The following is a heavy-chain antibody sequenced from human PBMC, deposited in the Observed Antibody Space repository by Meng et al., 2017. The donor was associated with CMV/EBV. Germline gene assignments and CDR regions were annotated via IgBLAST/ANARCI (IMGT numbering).Heavy chain of an antibody. Sequence: SGFTFSSYAMHWVRQAPGKGLEWVAVISYDGSNIYYADSVKGRFTISRDNSKNTLYLQMNSLRAEDTAVYYCARGSLRKSSGSYHKYWGQGTLVTVSS. D-gene: IGHD1-26*01. CDR3: ARGSLRKSSGSYHKY. CDR2: ISYDGSNI. CDR1: GFTFSSYA. J-gene: IGHJ4*02. V-gene: IGHV3-30-3*01.